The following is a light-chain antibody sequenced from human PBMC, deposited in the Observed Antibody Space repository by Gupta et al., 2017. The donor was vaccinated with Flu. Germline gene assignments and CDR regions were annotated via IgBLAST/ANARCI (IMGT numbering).Light chain of an antibody. CDR2: NTI. J-gene: IGLJ3*02. CDR3: LLQYGGARRV. CDR1: TGAVTDDHY. V-gene: IGLV7-46*01. Sequence: QAVVTQEPSLTVSPGGTIPLTCGSSTGAVTDDHYPYWFQQKPGLAPSTLIYNTIHTLPRTPARFSASLLGGKAALTLSGAQPEDEAEYYCLLQYGGARRVFGGGTKLTVL.